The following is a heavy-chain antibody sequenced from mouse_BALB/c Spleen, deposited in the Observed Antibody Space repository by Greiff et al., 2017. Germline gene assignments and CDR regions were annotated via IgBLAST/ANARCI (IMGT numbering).Heavy chain of an antibody. D-gene: IGHD1-1*01. CDR1: GFTFSSYG. Sequence: EVQVVESGGDLVKPGGSLKLSCAASGFTFSSYGMSWVRQTPDKRLEWVATISSGGSYTYYPDSVKGRFTISRDNAKNTLYLQMSSLKSEDTAMYYCARQGNYGSSYGVYFDYWGQGTTLTVSS. CDR3: ARQGNYGSSYGVYFDY. V-gene: IGHV5-6*01. CDR2: ISSGGSYT. J-gene: IGHJ2*01.